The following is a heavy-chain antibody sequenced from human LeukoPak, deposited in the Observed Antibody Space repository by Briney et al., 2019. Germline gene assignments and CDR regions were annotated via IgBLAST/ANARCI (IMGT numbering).Heavy chain of an antibody. CDR1: GFTFSSYS. J-gene: IGHJ5*02. V-gene: IGHV3-21*01. D-gene: IGHD1-26*01. Sequence: GGSLRLSCAASGFTFSSYSMNWVRQAPGRGLEWVSSISSSSSYIYYADSVKGRFTISRDNAKDSLYLQMNSLRAEDTAVYYCARGRSGSSCDPWGQGTLVTVSS. CDR2: ISSSSSYI. CDR3: ARGRSGSSCDP.